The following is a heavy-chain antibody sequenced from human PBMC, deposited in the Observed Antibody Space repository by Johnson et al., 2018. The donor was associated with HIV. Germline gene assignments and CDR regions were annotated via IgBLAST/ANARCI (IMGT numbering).Heavy chain of an antibody. CDR2: INSDGSST. D-gene: IGHD6-19*01. Sequence: MQLVESGGGLVQPGGSLRLSCVASGFTFSSYWMHWVRQAPGKGLVWVSRINSDGSSTTYADSVKGRFTISRDNSKNTLYLQMNSLRAEDTAVYYCAKDLEEGQQWLIGAFDIWGQGTMVTVSS. CDR1: GFTFSSYW. J-gene: IGHJ3*02. CDR3: AKDLEEGQQWLIGAFDI. V-gene: IGHV3-74*01.